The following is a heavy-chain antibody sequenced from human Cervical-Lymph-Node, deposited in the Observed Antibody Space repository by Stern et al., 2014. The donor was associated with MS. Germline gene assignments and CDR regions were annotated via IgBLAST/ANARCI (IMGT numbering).Heavy chain of an antibody. Sequence: QVQLVQSGGGVVQPGRSLRLSCAASGFTFSTSVMNWVRQAPGKGLEWVAVISYDGGKKYYADSVKGRFTISRDNSKNTLNLQMNSLRAEDTAVYYCAKSVTIFGLVIITAPFDFWGQGALVTVSS. CDR3: AKSVTIFGLVIITAPFDF. V-gene: IGHV3-30*04. CDR2: ISYDGGKK. D-gene: IGHD3-3*01. J-gene: IGHJ4*02. CDR1: GFTFSTSV.